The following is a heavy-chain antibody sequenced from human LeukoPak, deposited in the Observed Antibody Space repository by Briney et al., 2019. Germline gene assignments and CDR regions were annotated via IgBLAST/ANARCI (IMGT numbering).Heavy chain of an antibody. CDR1: GFPLRNLA. Sequence: GSLRLFCAASGFPLRNLAMGWVRPPPGKGLEVGSTISGSGAYTSYADCVKGRFTISRDNSKNTLYLQMNSLRAEDTAVYYCARDLFGYLGAFDIWGQGTMVTVSS. CDR3: ARDLFGYLGAFDI. V-gene: IGHV3-23*01. CDR2: ISGSGAYT. D-gene: IGHD3-3*01. J-gene: IGHJ3*02.